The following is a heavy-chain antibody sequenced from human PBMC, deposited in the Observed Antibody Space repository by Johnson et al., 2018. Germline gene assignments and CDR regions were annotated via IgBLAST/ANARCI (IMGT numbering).Heavy chain of an antibody. J-gene: IGHJ4*02. CDR2: IYSGGST. CDR3: ARGAYYQSRWGTYEDY. CDR1: GGSLSDQY. Sequence: VQLQQGGAGLLEPSETLSLTCAVCGGSLSDQYWNCIRQSPGKGLEWVSVIYSGGSTYYADSVRGRFTISRDNAKNSLYLQMSSLRADDTAVYFCARGAYYQSRWGTYEDYWGQGTLVTVSS. V-gene: IGHV3-53*01. D-gene: IGHD3-16*01.